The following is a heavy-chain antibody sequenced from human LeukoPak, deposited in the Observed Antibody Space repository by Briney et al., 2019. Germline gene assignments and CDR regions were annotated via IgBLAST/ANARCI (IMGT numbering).Heavy chain of an antibody. CDR2: IYTSGST. CDR1: GGSISSGSYY. D-gene: IGHD3-10*01. J-gene: IGHJ4*02. V-gene: IGHV4-61*02. CDR3: ARAYYGSGYYHLDY. Sequence: SETLSLTCTVSGGSISSGSYYWSWIRQPAGKGLEWIGRIYTSGSTNYNPSLKSRVTISVDTSKNQFSLRLSSVTAADTAVYYCARAYYGSGYYHLDYWGQGTLVTVSS.